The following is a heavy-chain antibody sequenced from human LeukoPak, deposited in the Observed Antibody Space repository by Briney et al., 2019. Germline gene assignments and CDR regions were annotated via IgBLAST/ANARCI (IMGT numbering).Heavy chain of an antibody. D-gene: IGHD3-16*01. CDR3: AKEMDDYVWGRAKNAFDI. V-gene: IGHV3-23*01. CDR1: GFTFSSYA. Sequence: PGGSLRLSCAASGFTFSSYAMSWVRQAPGKGLEWVSAISGSGGSTYYADSVKGRFTISRDNSKNTLYLQMNSLGAEDTAVYYCAKEMDDYVWGRAKNAFDIWGQGTMVTVSS. CDR2: ISGSGGST. J-gene: IGHJ3*02.